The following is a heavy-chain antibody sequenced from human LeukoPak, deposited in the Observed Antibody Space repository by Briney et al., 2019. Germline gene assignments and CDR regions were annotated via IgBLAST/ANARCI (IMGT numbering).Heavy chain of an antibody. D-gene: IGHD1-26*01. V-gene: IGHV4-4*02. CDR1: VGSISNSNW. J-gene: IGHJ4*02. Sequence: SVTLSLTCAVSVGSISNSNWWGWVRQTPGKGLGWIGVVYHSGSINYNPPLQNRVTISVDKSKHQFSLKSSSVPAADTAVYYGTRHMGSSRHFDYWGQGTLVTVSS. CDR2: VYHSGSI. CDR3: TRHMGSSRHFDY.